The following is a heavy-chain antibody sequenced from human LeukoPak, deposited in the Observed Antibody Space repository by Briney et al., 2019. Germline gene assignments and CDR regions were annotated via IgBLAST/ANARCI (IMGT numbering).Heavy chain of an antibody. V-gene: IGHV1-69*13. D-gene: IGHD2-2*01. CDR1: GGTFSSYA. CDR2: IIPIFGTA. CDR3: ARSDGDIVVVPAATLSIDY. J-gene: IGHJ4*02. Sequence: SVKVSCKASGGTFSSYAISWVRQAPEQGLEWMGGIIPIFGTANYAQKFQGRVTITADESTSTAYMELSSLRSEDTAVYYCARSDGDIVVVPAATLSIDYWGQGTLVTVSS.